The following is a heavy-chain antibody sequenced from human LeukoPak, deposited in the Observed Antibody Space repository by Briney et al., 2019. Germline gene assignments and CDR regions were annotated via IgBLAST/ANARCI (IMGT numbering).Heavy chain of an antibody. V-gene: IGHV3-23*01. Sequence: GGSLRLSCAASGFTFSSYAMSWVRQAPGKGLEGVSAISGSGGSTYYADSVKGRFTISRDNSKNTLYLQMNSLRAEDTAVYYCAKSAQTYYYDSSGYSVGERATDFDYWGQGTLVTVSS. CDR2: ISGSGGST. CDR3: AKSAQTYYYDSSGYSVGERATDFDY. D-gene: IGHD3-22*01. J-gene: IGHJ4*02. CDR1: GFTFSSYA.